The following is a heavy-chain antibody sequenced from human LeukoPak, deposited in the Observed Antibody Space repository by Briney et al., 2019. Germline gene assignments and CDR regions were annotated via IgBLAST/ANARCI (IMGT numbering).Heavy chain of an antibody. CDR3: ARLLRVGTAAGFDY. V-gene: IGHV3-53*01. CDR2: IYSGGST. Sequence: GGSLRLSCAASGFTVSSSYVSWVRQAPGKGLEWVSVIYSGGSTYYTDSVKGRFTISRDNSKNTLSLQMNSLRAEDTAVYYCARLLRVGTAAGFDYWGQGTLVTVSS. J-gene: IGHJ4*02. D-gene: IGHD6-13*01. CDR1: GFTVSSSY.